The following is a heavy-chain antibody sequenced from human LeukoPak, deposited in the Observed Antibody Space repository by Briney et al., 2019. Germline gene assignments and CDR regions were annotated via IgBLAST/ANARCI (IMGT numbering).Heavy chain of an antibody. CDR1: GGSFSDYY. CDR2: INHSGST. Sequence: SETLSLTCAVYGGSFSDYYWSWIRQPPGKGLEWIGEINHSGSTNYNPSLKSRVTISVDTSKIQFSLKLSSVAAADTAVYYCARTDYREWGQGTLVTVSS. J-gene: IGHJ4*02. V-gene: IGHV4-34*01. D-gene: IGHD4-11*01. CDR3: ARTDYRE.